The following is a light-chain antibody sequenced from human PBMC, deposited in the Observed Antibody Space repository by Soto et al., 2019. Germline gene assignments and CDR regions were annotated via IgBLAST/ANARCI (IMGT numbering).Light chain of an antibody. CDR3: QQYKVYPYT. CDR2: DVS. J-gene: IGKJ2*01. Sequence: DIQMTQSPSTLSASIGDRVTLTCRASQSLTGRLAWYQQKPGRPPKLLIYDVSNLESGVPSRFRGSESGTKFTLTISSLRPDDFATFYCQQYKVYPYTFGQGTRLDI. CDR1: QSLTGR. V-gene: IGKV1-5*01.